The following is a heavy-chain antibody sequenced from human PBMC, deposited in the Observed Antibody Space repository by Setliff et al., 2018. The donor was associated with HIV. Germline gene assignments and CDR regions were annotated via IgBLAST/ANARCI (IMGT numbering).Heavy chain of an antibody. J-gene: IGHJ6*03. CDR2: INCNAGNP. Sequence: GESLKISCKGSGYSFTSYWIGWVRQMPGKGLEWMGCINCNAGNPTYAHGFTGRFVFSVDTPVSTAYLRIFNLTAEDTAVYYCTRDHTPPPNYDFWSGQLDLRNIFYYMDVWGTGSPVTVSS. CDR3: TRDHTPPPNYDFWSGQLDLRNIFYYMDV. CDR1: GYSFTSYW. D-gene: IGHD3-3*01. V-gene: IGHV7-4-1*01.